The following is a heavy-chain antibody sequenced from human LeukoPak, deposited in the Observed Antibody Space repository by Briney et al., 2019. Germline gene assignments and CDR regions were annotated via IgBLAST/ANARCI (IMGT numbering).Heavy chain of an antibody. CDR3: ARTGGGTTPVDYYYYYYMDV. Sequence: SETLSLTCTVSGVSISSYYWSWIRQPAGKGLEWIGRIYTSGSTNYNPSLKSRVTISVDTSKNQFSLKLSSVTAADTAVYYCARTGGGTTPVDYYYYYYMDVWGKGTTVTISS. D-gene: IGHD2/OR15-2a*01. CDR1: GVSISSYY. V-gene: IGHV4-4*07. CDR2: IYTSGST. J-gene: IGHJ6*03.